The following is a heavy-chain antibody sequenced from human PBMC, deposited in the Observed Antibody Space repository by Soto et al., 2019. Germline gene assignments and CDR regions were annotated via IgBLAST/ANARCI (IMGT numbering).Heavy chain of an antibody. Sequence: GGSLRLSCAASGFTFNDHHMSWIRQAPGKGLEWISYISSAATTIFYADSVKGRFTISRDNAKNSLYLQMNSLRAEDTAVYYCARGQFRFSEWSPNWFDPRGHGTLVTVSS. CDR1: GFTFNDHH. V-gene: IGHV3-11*01. D-gene: IGHD3-3*01. CDR3: ARGQFRFSEWSPNWFDP. J-gene: IGHJ5*02. CDR2: ISSAATTI.